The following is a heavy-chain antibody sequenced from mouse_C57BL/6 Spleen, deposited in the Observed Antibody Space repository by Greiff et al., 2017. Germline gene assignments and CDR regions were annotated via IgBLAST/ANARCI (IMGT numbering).Heavy chain of an antibody. D-gene: IGHD4-1*01. Sequence: QVQLQQSGPGLVPPSQSLSITCTVSGFSLPSSGVHWVRQSPGKGLEWLGVTWSGGSTDYNAAFISRLSLSKYNSKGQVFFKMNSLQADDTAIYYCARKGTGTLTGYFDVGGTGTTVTVSS. CDR1: GFSLPSSG. V-gene: IGHV2-2*01. CDR3: ARKGTGTLTGYFDV. CDR2: TWSGGST. J-gene: IGHJ1*03.